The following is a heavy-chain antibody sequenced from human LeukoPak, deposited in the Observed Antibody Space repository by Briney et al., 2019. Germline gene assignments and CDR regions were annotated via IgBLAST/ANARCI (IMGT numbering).Heavy chain of an antibody. CDR1: GYTFSGYY. Sequence: VASVKVSCKASGYTFSGYYIHWVRQAPGQGLEWMGWIKPNSGGTNYAQKFQGRVTMTRDTSISTAYMELSRLRSDDTAVYYCARGPTYSSSWGGYHYYYYMDVWGKGTTVTVSS. CDR2: IKPNSGGT. CDR3: ARGPTYSSSWGGYHYYYYMDV. D-gene: IGHD6-13*01. J-gene: IGHJ6*03. V-gene: IGHV1-2*02.